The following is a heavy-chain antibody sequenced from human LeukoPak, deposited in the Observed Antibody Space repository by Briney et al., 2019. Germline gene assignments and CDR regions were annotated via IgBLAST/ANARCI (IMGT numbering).Heavy chain of an antibody. Sequence: GASVKVSCKASGYTFTGYYMHWVRQAPGQGLEWMGWINPNTGGTNYAQKFQDRVTMTRDTSISTAYMELRRLRSDDTAVYYCARAPRQESVMVRGAPWDYWGQGTLVTVSS. J-gene: IGHJ4*02. CDR1: GYTFTGYY. CDR2: INPNTGGT. D-gene: IGHD3-10*01. CDR3: ARAPRQESVMVRGAPWDY. V-gene: IGHV1-2*02.